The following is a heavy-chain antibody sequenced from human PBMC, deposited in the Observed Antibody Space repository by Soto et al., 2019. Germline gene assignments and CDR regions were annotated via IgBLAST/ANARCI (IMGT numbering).Heavy chain of an antibody. CDR2: INSDGTRI. V-gene: IGHV3-74*01. D-gene: IGHD1-7*01. CDR1: GFTFTNYR. Sequence: GGSLRLSCAASGFTFTNYRIHWVRQAPGKGLVWVARINSDGTRINYADSVKGRFTISRDNAKNTVFLQTNSLRDEDSAVYFCARAGDWNYVQDFWGQGTLVTVSS. CDR3: ARAGDWNYVQDF. J-gene: IGHJ4*02.